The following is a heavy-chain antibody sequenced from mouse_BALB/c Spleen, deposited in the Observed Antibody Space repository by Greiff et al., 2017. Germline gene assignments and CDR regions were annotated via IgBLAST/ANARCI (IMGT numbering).Heavy chain of an antibody. J-gene: IGHJ4*01. CDR2: ISSGGGNT. V-gene: IGHV5-9*03. CDR3: ARSPMITNAMDY. D-gene: IGHD2-4*01. Sequence: EVKLVESGGGLVKPGGSLKLSCAASGFTFSSYTMSWVRQTPEKRLEWVATISSGGGNTYYPDSVKGRFTISRDNAKNNLYLQMSSLRSEDTALYYCARSPMITNAMDYWGQGTSVTVSS. CDR1: GFTFSSYT.